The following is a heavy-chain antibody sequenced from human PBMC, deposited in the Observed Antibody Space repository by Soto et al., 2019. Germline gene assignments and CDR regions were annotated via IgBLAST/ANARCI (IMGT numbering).Heavy chain of an antibody. Sequence: QVQLVQSGAEVKKPGASVKVSCKASGYTFTSYAMHWVRQAPGQRLEWMGWINAGNGNTKYSQKFQGRVTITRDTSASTAYMELSSLRSEDTAVYCCARGAGYSSGWFDYWGQGTLVTVSS. CDR2: INAGNGNT. CDR3: ARGAGYSSGWFDY. CDR1: GYTFTSYA. V-gene: IGHV1-3*01. J-gene: IGHJ4*02. D-gene: IGHD6-19*01.